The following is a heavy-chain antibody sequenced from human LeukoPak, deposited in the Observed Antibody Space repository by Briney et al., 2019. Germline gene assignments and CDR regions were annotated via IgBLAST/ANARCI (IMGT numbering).Heavy chain of an antibody. Sequence: PGGSLRLSCAASGNYCMNWVRQAPGKGLVWVSRIASDGSSTTYADSVKGRFSISRDNAKNTLYLQMNSLRVEDTAVYYCARGRPHGNDYWGQGTLVTVSS. D-gene: IGHD4-23*01. J-gene: IGHJ4*02. CDR3: ARGRPHGNDY. CDR1: GNYC. CDR2: IASDGSST. V-gene: IGHV3-74*01.